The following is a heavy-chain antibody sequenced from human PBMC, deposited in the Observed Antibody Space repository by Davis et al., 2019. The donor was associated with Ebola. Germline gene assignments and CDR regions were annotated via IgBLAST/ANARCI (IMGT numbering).Heavy chain of an antibody. CDR1: GFSLTTGVS. J-gene: IGHJ4*02. CDR2: IYWDDDK. D-gene: IGHD6-6*01. V-gene: IGHV2-5*02. CDR3: AHTWEQLADFDY. Sequence: SGPTLVKPTQTLTLTCTFSGFSLTTGVSVAWIRQPPGKALEWLALIYWDDDKRYSPSLKSRLTITKDTSKNQVVLTMTNMDPVDTATYYCAHTWEQLADFDYWGQGTLVTVSS.